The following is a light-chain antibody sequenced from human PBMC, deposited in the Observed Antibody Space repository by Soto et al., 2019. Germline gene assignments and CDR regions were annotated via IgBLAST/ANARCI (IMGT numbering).Light chain of an antibody. J-gene: IGKJ5*01. V-gene: IGKV3-20*01. Sequence: EIVLTQSPGILSLSPGERATLSCRASQSVSSGFLAWYQQKPGQAPRLLIYGASTRATGIPDRFSGSGSETDFSLTISRLEPEDFAVYYCQQYDTSPITCGQGTRLQIK. CDR3: QQYDTSPIT. CDR2: GAS. CDR1: QSVSSGF.